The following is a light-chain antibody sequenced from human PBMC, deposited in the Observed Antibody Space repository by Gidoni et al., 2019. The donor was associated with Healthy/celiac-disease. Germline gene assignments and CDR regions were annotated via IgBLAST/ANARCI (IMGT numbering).Light chain of an antibody. Sequence: QSALTQPASVSGSPGQSITISCTGTSSDIGGYNYVSWYQQHPGTAPKLMIYDVSNRPSGVSDRFSGSKSGNTASLTISGLQAEDEADYYCSSYTSSSLYVFGTGTTVTVL. CDR2: DVS. CDR3: SSYTSSSLYV. CDR1: SSDIGGYNY. V-gene: IGLV2-14*01. J-gene: IGLJ1*01.